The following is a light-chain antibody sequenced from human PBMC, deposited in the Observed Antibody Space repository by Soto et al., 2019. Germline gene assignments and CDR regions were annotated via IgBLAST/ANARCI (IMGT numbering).Light chain of an antibody. V-gene: IGLV1-51*01. CDR2: DNN. CDR1: SSNIGNNH. J-gene: IGLJ2*01. CDR3: GAWDTSLSLVV. Sequence: QSVLTRPPSVSAAPGQKVTISCSGSSSNIGNNHVSWYQQFPGTAPKLLIYDNNNRPSEIPDRFSGSKSGTSATLGITGRQTGDEADHYCGAWDTSLSLVVFGEGTKLTVL.